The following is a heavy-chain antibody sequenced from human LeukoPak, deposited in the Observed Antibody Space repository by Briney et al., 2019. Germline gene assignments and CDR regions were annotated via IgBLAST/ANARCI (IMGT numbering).Heavy chain of an antibody. Sequence: GGSLRLSCAASGFTFDDYAMHWVRQAPGKGLEWVSGISWNSGSIGYADSVKGRFTISRDNAKNSLYLQMNSLRAEDTALYYCAKDLLAAAGDDAFDIWAKGQWSPSLQ. CDR3: AKDLLAAAGDDAFDI. D-gene: IGHD6-13*01. J-gene: IGHJ3*02. V-gene: IGHV3-9*01. CDR2: ISWNSGSI. CDR1: GFTFDDYA.